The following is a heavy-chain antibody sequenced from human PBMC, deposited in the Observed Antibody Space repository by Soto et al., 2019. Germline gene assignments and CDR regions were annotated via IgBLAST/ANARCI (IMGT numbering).Heavy chain of an antibody. J-gene: IGHJ4*02. D-gene: IGHD2-8*02. CDR2: FYYTGTT. V-gene: IGHV4-61*01. CDR3: ARISYWVKDY. Sequence: PSETLSLTCTVSGASLSSGSYYWSWIRQPPGKGLEWIGYFYYTGTTKYNPSLERRVTTSADTSKNQFSLNLTSVTAADTAVYYCARISYWVKDYWGQGALVTVSS. CDR1: GASLSSGSYY.